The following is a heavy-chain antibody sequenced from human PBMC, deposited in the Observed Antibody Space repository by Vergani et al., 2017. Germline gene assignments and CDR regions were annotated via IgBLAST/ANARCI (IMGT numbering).Heavy chain of an antibody. D-gene: IGHD3-22*01. CDR1: GFTVSSNY. Sequence: VQLVESGGGLVQPGGSLRLSCAASGFTVSSNYMSWVRQAPGKGLEWVAFIRYDGSNKYYADSVKGRFTISRDNSKNTLYLQMNSLRAEDTAVYYCAKLGYDSSGYHYYFDYWGQGTLVTVSS. CDR3: AKLGYDSSGYHYYFDY. J-gene: IGHJ4*02. CDR2: IRYDGSNK. V-gene: IGHV3-30*02.